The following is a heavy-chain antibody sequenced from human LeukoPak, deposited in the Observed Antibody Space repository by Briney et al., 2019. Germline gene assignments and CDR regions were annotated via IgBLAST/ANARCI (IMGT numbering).Heavy chain of an antibody. CDR2: INHSGST. Sequence: PSETLSLTCTVSGGSISSYYWSWIRQPPGKGLEWIGEINHSGSTNYNPSLKSRVTISVDTSKNQFSLKLSSVTAADTAVYYCARVAGATFYDAFDIWGQGTLVTVSS. J-gene: IGHJ3*02. CDR1: GGSISSYY. D-gene: IGHD1-26*01. V-gene: IGHV4-34*01. CDR3: ARVAGATFYDAFDI.